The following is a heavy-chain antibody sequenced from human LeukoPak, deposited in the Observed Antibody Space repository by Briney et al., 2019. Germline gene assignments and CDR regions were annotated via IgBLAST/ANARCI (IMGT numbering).Heavy chain of an antibody. Sequence: SETLSLTCTVSGGSISSYYWSWIRQPPGQGLEWIGYIYYSGSTNYNPSLKSRVTISVDTSKNQFSLKLSSVTAADTAVYYCARAGNDFWSGYPDYWGQGTLVTVSS. J-gene: IGHJ4*02. CDR1: GGSISSYY. CDR2: IYYSGST. V-gene: IGHV4-59*01. CDR3: ARAGNDFWSGYPDY. D-gene: IGHD3-3*01.